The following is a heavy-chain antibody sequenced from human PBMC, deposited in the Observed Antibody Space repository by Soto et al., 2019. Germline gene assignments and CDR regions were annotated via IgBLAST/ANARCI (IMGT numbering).Heavy chain of an antibody. CDR2: ISGSGDST. V-gene: IGHV3-23*01. CDR3: AKFYYGDYSYYYYGMDV. J-gene: IGHJ6*02. CDR1: GFTFSSYA. Sequence: EVQVLESGGGLVQPGGSLRLSCAASGFTFSSYAMSWFRQSPGKGLEWVSAISGSGDSTRYADSVQGRFTISRDTSKHTLYLQMNSLRAEDTAVYYCAKFYYGDYSYYYYGMDVWGQGTTVTVSS. D-gene: IGHD4-17*01.